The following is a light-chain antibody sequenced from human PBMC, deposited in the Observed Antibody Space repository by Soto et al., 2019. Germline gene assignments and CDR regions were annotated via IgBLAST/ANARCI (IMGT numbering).Light chain of an antibody. J-gene: IGLJ1*01. Sequence: QSALTQPASVSGSPGQSITISCTGTSRAFGGSNHVSWYQQHPGKAPKLLIYDVSNRPSGISDRFSGSKSGNTASLTISGLLIEDEADYFCSSYRSSSSPPFVFGTGTKVTV. CDR3: SSYRSSSSPPFV. CDR1: SRAFGGSNH. CDR2: DVS. V-gene: IGLV2-14*03.